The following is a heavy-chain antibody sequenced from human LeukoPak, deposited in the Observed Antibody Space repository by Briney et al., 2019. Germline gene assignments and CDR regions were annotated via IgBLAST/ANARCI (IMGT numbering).Heavy chain of an antibody. CDR1: GFTFSSYS. J-gene: IGHJ4*02. Sequence: PGGSLRLSCAASGFTFSSYSMNWVRQAPGKGLEWVSSISSFSNYIYYADSVKGRFTISRDNAKNSLFLHMNSLRVEDTAVYYCARGSSGSYFVDYWGQGTLVTVSS. V-gene: IGHV3-21*01. D-gene: IGHD1-26*01. CDR2: ISSFSNYI. CDR3: ARGSSGSYFVDY.